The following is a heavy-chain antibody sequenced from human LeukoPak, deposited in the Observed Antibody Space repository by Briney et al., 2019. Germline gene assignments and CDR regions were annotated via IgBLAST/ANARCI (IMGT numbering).Heavy chain of an antibody. D-gene: IGHD3-16*01. J-gene: IGHJ2*01. Sequence: GGSLRLSCAASGFTFSSYWMTWVRQAPGKGLEWVANIKQDGSEKYYVDSVKGRFTISRDNAKNSLYPQMNSLRAEDTAVYYCARRFRGLDWYFDLWGRGTLVTVSS. CDR1: GFTFSSYW. CDR3: ARRFRGLDWYFDL. CDR2: IKQDGSEK. V-gene: IGHV3-7*03.